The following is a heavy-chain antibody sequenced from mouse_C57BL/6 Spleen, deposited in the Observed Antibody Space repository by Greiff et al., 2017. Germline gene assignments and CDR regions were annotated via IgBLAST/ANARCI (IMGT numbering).Heavy chain of an antibody. V-gene: IGHV1-55*01. CDR2: IYPGSGST. CDR1: GYTFTSYW. CDR3: AREDYYGSSYGYFDV. D-gene: IGHD1-1*01. Sequence: QVQLQQPGAELVKPGASVKMSCKASGYTFTSYWITWVKQRPGQGLEWIGDIYPGSGSTNYNEKFKSKATLTVDTSSSTAYMQPSSLTSEDSAVYYGAREDYYGSSYGYFDVWGTGTTVTVSS. J-gene: IGHJ1*03.